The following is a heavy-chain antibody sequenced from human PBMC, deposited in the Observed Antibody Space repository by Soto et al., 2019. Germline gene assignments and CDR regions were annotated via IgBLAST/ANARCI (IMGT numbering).Heavy chain of an antibody. V-gene: IGHV1-69*02. J-gene: IGHJ4*02. CDR3: ARRTGGAAAGTV. Sequence: SVKVSCKASGGTFSTYTITWVRQAPGQGLEWMGRIIPIFGIINYAQKFQGRVTITADKSTSTAYMELSSLRSEDTAVYYCARRTGGAAAGTVWGQGTLVTVSS. CDR1: GGTFSTYT. D-gene: IGHD6-13*01. CDR2: IIPIFGII.